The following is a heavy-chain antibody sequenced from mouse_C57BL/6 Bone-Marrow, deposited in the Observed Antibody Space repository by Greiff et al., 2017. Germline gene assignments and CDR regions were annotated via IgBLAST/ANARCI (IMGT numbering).Heavy chain of an antibody. CDR3: ARSGYYGSSLSFDY. Sequence: QVQLKQSGPELVKPGASVKISCKASGYTFTDYYINWVKQRPGQGLEWIGWIFPGSGSTYYNEKFKGKATLTVDKSSSTAYMLLSSLTSEDSAVYFCARSGYYGSSLSFDYWGQGTTLTVSS. V-gene: IGHV1-75*01. J-gene: IGHJ2*01. CDR1: GYTFTDYY. D-gene: IGHD1-1*01. CDR2: IFPGSGST.